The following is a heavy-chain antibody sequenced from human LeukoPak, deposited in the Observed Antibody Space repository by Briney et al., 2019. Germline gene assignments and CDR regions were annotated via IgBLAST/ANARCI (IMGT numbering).Heavy chain of an antibody. J-gene: IGHJ4*02. D-gene: IGHD5-12*01. V-gene: IGHV1-24*01. CDR1: GYTLTELS. CDR3: ATPVARNYYFDY. Sequence: GASVKVSCKVSGYTLTELSMHWVRQAPGKGLEWIGGFDPEDGETIYAQKFQGRVTMTEDTSTDTAYMELSSLRSEDTAVYYCATPVARNYYFDYWGQGTPVTVSS. CDR2: FDPEDGET.